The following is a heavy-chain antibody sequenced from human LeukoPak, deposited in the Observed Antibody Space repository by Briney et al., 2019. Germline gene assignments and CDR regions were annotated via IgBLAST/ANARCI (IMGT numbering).Heavy chain of an antibody. D-gene: IGHD3-10*01. Sequence: GASVKVSCKASGYTFTGYYMHWVRQAPGQGLEWMGWINPNSGGTNYAQKFQGRVTMTRDTSLSTAYMELSRLRSDDTAVYYCASGVLLWFGEFPSSANWFDPWGQGTLVTVSS. V-gene: IGHV1-2*02. CDR1: GYTFTGYY. CDR2: INPNSGGT. CDR3: ASGVLLWFGEFPSSANWFDP. J-gene: IGHJ5*02.